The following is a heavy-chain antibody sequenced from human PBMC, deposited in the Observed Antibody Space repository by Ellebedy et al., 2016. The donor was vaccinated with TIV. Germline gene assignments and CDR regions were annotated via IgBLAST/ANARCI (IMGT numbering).Heavy chain of an antibody. V-gene: IGHV3-48*03. Sequence: GESLKISCAASGFSLRSYWMSWVRQAPGRGLEWLSYISSSGSTTKYADSVKGRFTISRDNAKNSLYLQMNSLRAKDTAVYYCARDDSSGYPRYFDYWGQGTLVTVSS. CDR1: GFSLRSYW. CDR2: ISSSGSTT. J-gene: IGHJ4*02. CDR3: ARDDSSGYPRYFDY. D-gene: IGHD3-22*01.